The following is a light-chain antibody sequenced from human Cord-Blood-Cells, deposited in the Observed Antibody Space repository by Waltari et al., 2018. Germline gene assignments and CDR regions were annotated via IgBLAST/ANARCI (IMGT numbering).Light chain of an antibody. V-gene: IGLV3-21*04. CDR2: YDS. Sequence: SYVLTQPPSVSVAPGKTARITCGGNNIGSKSVHWYQQKTGQAPVLVIYYDSDRPSGIPERFSGSNSGNPATLTISRVEAGDEADYYCQVWDSSSDHVVFGGGTKLTVL. CDR1: NIGSKS. CDR3: QVWDSSSDHVV. J-gene: IGLJ2*01.